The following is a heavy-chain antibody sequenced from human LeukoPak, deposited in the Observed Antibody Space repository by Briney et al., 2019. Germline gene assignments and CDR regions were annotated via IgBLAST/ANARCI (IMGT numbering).Heavy chain of an antibody. Sequence: PSETLSLTCTVSGGSISSYYWSWIRQPPGKGLEWIGYIYYSGSTNYNPSLKSRVTISVDTSKNQFSLKLSSVTAADTAVYYCARDRRYTPYFDLWGRGTLVTVSS. V-gene: IGHV4-59*01. D-gene: IGHD1-20*01. CDR1: GGSISSYY. CDR3: ARDRRYTPYFDL. J-gene: IGHJ2*01. CDR2: IYYSGST.